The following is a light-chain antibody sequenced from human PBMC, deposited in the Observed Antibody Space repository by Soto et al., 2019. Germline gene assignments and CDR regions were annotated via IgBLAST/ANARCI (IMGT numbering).Light chain of an antibody. CDR3: CSYAGSNTGV. CDR1: SSDVGRYDL. CDR2: EDT. V-gene: IGLV2-23*01. J-gene: IGLJ2*01. Sequence: QSALTQPASVSGSPGQSITISCTGTSSDVGRYDLVSWYQQHPGNAPKLMSYEDTKRPSGVSNRFSGSKSGNTASLTISGLQAEDEADYYCCSYAGSNTGVFGGGTKLTVL.